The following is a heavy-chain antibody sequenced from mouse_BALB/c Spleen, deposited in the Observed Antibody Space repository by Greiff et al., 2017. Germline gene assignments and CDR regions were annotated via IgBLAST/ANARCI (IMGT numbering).Heavy chain of an antibody. J-gene: IGHJ1*01. CDR2: IGSGGST. Sequence: EVNLVESGGGLVKPGGSLKLSCAASGFTFSSYAMSWVRQTPGKRLEWVASIGSGGSTYYPDSVKGRFTISRDNARNILYLQMSSLKSEDTAMYYCARGGSSSLYWYFDVWGAGTTVTVSS. CDR1: GFTFSSYA. CDR3: ARGGSSSLYWYFDV. V-gene: IGHV5-6-5*01. D-gene: IGHD1-1*01.